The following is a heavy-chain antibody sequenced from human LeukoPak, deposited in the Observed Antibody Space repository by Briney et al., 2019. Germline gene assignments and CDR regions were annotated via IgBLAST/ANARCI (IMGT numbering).Heavy chain of an antibody. J-gene: IGHJ4*02. CDR3: ARTMVRGASFDY. D-gene: IGHD3-10*01. Sequence: GGSLRLSCAASGFTFSSYAMHWVRQAPGKGLEWVAVISYDGSNKYYADSVKGRFTISRDNAKNSLYLQMNSLRAEDTAVYYCARTMVRGASFDYWGQGTLVTVSS. V-gene: IGHV3-30*04. CDR1: GFTFSSYA. CDR2: ISYDGSNK.